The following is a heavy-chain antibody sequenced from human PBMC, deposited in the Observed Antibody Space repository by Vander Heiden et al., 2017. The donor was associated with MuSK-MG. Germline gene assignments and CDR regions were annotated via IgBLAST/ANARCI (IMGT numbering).Heavy chain of an antibody. CDR2: IYTSGYT. CDR3: ARGWRTGGLDS. D-gene: IGHD1-1*01. V-gene: IGHV4-4*07. J-gene: IGHJ4*02. CDR1: GGSVGTYF. Sequence: QVQLQESGPGLVRPSQTLSLTCTVSGGSVGTYFWSWIRQSAGKGLEWIGRIYTSGYTNYNPSLESRVTMSIDSSRNQFSLELTYVTAADTAIYFCARGWRTGGLDSCGQGTLVPVS.